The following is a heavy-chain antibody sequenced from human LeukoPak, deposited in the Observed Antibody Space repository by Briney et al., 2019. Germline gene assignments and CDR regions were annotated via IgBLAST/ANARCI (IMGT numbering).Heavy chain of an antibody. CDR3: ARAGYSSSWYPDAFDI. CDR1: GFTFSSYS. J-gene: IGHJ3*02. CDR2: ISSSSSYI. Sequence: PGGSLRLSCAASGFTFSSYSMNWVRQAPGKGLEWVSSISSSSSYIYYADSVKGRFTISRDNAKNSLYLQMNSLRAEDTAVYYCARAGYSSSWYPDAFDIWGQGTMVTVSS. D-gene: IGHD6-13*01. V-gene: IGHV3-21*01.